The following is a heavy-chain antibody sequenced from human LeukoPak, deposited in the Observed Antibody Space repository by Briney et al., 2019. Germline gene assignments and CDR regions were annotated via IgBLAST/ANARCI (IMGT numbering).Heavy chain of an antibody. J-gene: IGHJ3*02. CDR2: IYYSGST. D-gene: IGHD3-22*01. Sequence: SETLSLTCTVSGGSISSSNYYWGWIRQPPGKGLEWIGYIYYSGSTNYNPSLKSRVTISVDTSKNQFSLKLSSVTAADTAVYYCAGARYYYDSSGYYYEKGAFDIWGQGTMVTVSS. CDR3: AGARYYYDSSGYYYEKGAFDI. V-gene: IGHV4-61*05. CDR1: GGSISSSNYY.